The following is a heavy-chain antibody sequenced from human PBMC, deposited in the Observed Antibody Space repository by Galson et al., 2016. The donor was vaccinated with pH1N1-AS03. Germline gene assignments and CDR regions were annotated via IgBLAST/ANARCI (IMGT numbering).Heavy chain of an antibody. CDR1: GYSFTNYW. D-gene: IGHD5/OR15-5a*01. CDR2: IYPGDSYT. J-gene: IGHJ6*04. CDR3: ARHRLSVTHSFSTRGIDV. V-gene: IGHV5-51*01. Sequence: QSGAEVKKPRESLKISCKGSGYSFTNYWIGWVRQMPGKGLEWMGIIYPGDSYTRYSPSFQGQVTISSDKSITTAHLQWSNLKASDTAMYYCARHRLSVTHSFSTRGIDVWGKGTTVTVSS.